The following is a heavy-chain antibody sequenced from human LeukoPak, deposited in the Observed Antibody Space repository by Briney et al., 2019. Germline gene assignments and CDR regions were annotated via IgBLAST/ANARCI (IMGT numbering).Heavy chain of an antibody. CDR3: ARASFWSGYYVDGPLFDY. D-gene: IGHD3-3*01. CDR2: IYYSGST. J-gene: IGHJ4*02. V-gene: IGHV4-39*07. Sequence: SETLSLTCTVSGGSISSSSYYWGWIRQPPGKGLEWIGSIYYSGSTYYNPSLKSRVTISVDTSKNQFSLKLSSVTAADTAVYYCARASFWSGYYVDGPLFDYWGQGTLVTVSS. CDR1: GGSISSSSYY.